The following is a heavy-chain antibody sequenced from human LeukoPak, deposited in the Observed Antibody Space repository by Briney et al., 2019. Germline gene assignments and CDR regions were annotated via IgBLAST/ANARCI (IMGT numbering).Heavy chain of an antibody. Sequence: SSETLSLTCTVSGGSISSSSYYWGWIRQPPGKGLEWIGSIYYSGSTYYNPSLKSRVTISVDTSKNQFSLKLSSVTAADTAVYYCARGAAAGIVNAFDIWGQGTMVTVSS. CDR2: IYYSGST. CDR1: GGSISSSSYY. V-gene: IGHV4-39*07. J-gene: IGHJ3*02. D-gene: IGHD6-13*01. CDR3: ARGAAAGIVNAFDI.